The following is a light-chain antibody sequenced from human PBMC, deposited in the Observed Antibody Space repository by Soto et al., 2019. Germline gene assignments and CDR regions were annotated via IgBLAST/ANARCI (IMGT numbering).Light chain of an antibody. CDR2: DGN. CDR1: SSDVDDYRY. Sequence: QSVLAQPRSVSGSPGQLLTISCTGTSSDVDDYRYVSWYQQYPGKAPKLVIYDGNKRPSGVPDRFSGSNSGNTASLTISGLTAEDDAPYYCCSYVTTPEIFGTGTKVTVL. J-gene: IGLJ1*01. CDR3: CSYVTTPEI. V-gene: IGLV2-11*01.